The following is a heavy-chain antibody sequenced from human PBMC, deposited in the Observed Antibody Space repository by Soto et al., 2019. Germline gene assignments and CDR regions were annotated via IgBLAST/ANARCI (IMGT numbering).Heavy chain of an antibody. CDR3: ARDRSWIAVAGFFDY. CDR1: GFTFSSYW. J-gene: IGHJ4*02. D-gene: IGHD6-19*01. CDR2: IKQDGSEK. V-gene: IGHV3-7*01. Sequence: GGSLRLSCAASGFTFSSYWMIWVRQAPGKGLEWVANIKQDGSEKYYVDSVKGRFTISRDNAKNSLYLQMNSLRAEDTAVYYCARDRSWIAVAGFFDYWGQGTLVTVSS.